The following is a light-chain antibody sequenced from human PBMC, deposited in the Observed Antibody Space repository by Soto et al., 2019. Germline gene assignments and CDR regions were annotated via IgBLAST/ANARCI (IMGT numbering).Light chain of an antibody. CDR1: QSISSW. CDR3: QQYGSSSPWT. V-gene: IGKV1-5*03. J-gene: IGKJ1*01. CDR2: KAS. Sequence: DXQMTXSPSTLSASXXXXXXITCRASQSISSWLAWYQQKPGRAPKLLIYKASSLETGVPSRFSGSGSGTEFTLIISSLQPDDFASYYCQQYGSSSPWTFGQGTKVEIK.